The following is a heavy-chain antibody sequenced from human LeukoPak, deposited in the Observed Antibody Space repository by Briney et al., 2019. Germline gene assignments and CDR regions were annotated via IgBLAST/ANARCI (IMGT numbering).Heavy chain of an antibody. CDR1: GFTFSSYS. D-gene: IGHD6-13*01. Sequence: GSLRLSCAASGFTFSSYSMSWVRQAPGKGLEWVSSISSSSSYIYYADSVKGRFTISRDNAKNSLYLQMNSLRAEDTAVYYCARDRSSSWTNYWGQGTLVTVSS. V-gene: IGHV3-21*01. J-gene: IGHJ4*02. CDR3: ARDRSSSWTNY. CDR2: ISSSSSYI.